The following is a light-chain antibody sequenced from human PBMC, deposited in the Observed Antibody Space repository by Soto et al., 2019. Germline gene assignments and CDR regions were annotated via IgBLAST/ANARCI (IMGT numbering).Light chain of an antibody. CDR1: QSISSY. Sequence: DLQMTQSPSSLSASVGDRVTITCRASQSISSYLNWYQQKPGKAPKLLIYAASTLQTGISSRFSGSGSGTDFTLTISSLQPEDFATYYCQQSYTTPYLFGQGTKLEIK. J-gene: IGKJ2*01. CDR3: QQSYTTPYL. CDR2: AAS. V-gene: IGKV1-39*01.